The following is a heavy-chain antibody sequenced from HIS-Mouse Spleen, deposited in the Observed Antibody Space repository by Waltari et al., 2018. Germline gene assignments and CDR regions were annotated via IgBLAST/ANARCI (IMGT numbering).Heavy chain of an antibody. V-gene: IGHV4-38-2*02. D-gene: IGHD6-6*01. CDR3: ARDPGYSSSSNAFDI. Sequence: QVPLQESGPGLVKPSETLSLTCTASGYSISSGYDRGGIRQPPGKGLEWIGSIYHGGSTYYNPSLKSRVTISVDTSKNQFSLKLSSVTAADTAVYYCARDPGYSSSSNAFDIWGQGTMVTVSS. J-gene: IGHJ3*02. CDR1: GYSISSGYD. CDR2: IYHGGST.